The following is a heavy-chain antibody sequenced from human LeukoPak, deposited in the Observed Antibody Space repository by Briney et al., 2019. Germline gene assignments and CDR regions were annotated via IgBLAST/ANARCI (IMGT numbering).Heavy chain of an antibody. Sequence: GGSPRLSCAASGFTLSSYGMNWVRQAPGKGLEWVSHISGSDSLKYYADSVKGRFSISRDDAKNSLYLQMDSLRAEDTALYYCAREDYYGSGSYMRYFYYYDMDVWGKGTTVTVSS. CDR1: GFTLSSYG. CDR3: AREDYYGSGSYMRYFYYYDMDV. CDR2: ISGSDSLK. V-gene: IGHV3-48*03. J-gene: IGHJ6*04. D-gene: IGHD3-10*01.